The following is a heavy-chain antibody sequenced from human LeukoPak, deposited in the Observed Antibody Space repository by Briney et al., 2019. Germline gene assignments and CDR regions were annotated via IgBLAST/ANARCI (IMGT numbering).Heavy chain of an antibody. D-gene: IGHD5-12*01. J-gene: IGHJ4*02. Sequence: ASVKVSCKASGYTFTGYYMHWVRQAPGQGLEWMGRINPNSGGTNYAQKFQGRVTMTRDTSIGTAYMELSRLRSDDTAVYYCARDVDIVATDFDYWGQGTLVTVSS. CDR3: ARDVDIVATDFDY. CDR2: INPNSGGT. CDR1: GYTFTGYY. V-gene: IGHV1-2*06.